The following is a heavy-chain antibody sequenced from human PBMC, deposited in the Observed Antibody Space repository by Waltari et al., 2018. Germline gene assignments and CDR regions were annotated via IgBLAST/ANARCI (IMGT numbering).Heavy chain of an antibody. J-gene: IGHJ5*02. V-gene: IGHV3-30*03. D-gene: IGHD3-22*01. CDR1: GVPFSNYG. Sequence: QVQLVESGGGVVQPGGSLRLSCAASGVPFSNYGMHWGRQAPGKGLEWVAVISDDGSNTYYADSVKGRFSISRDNSKNTLYLQMNSLRAEDTAVYYCTLSANHYDSSGYPPAWGQGTLVTVSS. CDR2: ISDDGSNT. CDR3: TLSANHYDSSGYPPA.